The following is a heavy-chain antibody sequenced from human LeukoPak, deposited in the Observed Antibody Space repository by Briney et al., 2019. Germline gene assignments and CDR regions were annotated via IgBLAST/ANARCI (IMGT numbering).Heavy chain of an antibody. V-gene: IGHV4-59*12. CDR3: ARDKWVRAGNSWLHYGMDV. D-gene: IGHD6-13*01. CDR2: IYYSGGT. Sequence: SETLSLTCTVSGGSISSYYWSWIRQPPGKGLEWIGDIYYSGGTNYKPSLTRRVFILVDTSKNQLSLTLTSVTAADTALYYCARDKWVRAGNSWLHYGMDVWGQGTTVTVSS. J-gene: IGHJ6*02. CDR1: GGSISSYY.